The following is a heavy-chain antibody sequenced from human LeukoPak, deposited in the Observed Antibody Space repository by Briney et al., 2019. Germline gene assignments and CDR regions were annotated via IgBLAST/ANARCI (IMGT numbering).Heavy chain of an antibody. CDR3: ARLVDDYLDAFDI. D-gene: IGHD5-24*01. V-gene: IGHV3-74*01. Sequence: PGGSLRLSCAASGFTVSSYWMHWVRQAPGKGLVWVSRINSDGSSTSYADSVKGRFTISRDNAKNTLYLQMNSLRAEDTAVYYCARLVDDYLDAFDIWGQGTMVTVSS. CDR1: GFTVSSYW. CDR2: INSDGSST. J-gene: IGHJ3*02.